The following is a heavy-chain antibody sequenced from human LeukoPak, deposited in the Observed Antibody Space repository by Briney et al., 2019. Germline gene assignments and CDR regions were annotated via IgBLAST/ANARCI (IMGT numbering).Heavy chain of an antibody. CDR1: GYTFTGYY. Sequence: GASVKVSCKASGYTFTGYYMHWVRQAPGQGLEWMGRINPNSGGTNYAQKFQGRVTMTRDTSISTAYMELSRQRSDDTAVYYCARDLGYCGGDCYFSRSFDLWGRGTLVTVSS. CDR3: ARDLGYCGGDCYFSRSFDL. V-gene: IGHV1-2*06. J-gene: IGHJ2*01. CDR2: INPNSGGT. D-gene: IGHD2-21*02.